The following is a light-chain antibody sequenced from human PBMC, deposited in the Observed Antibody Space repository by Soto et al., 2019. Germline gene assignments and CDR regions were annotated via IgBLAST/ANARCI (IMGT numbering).Light chain of an antibody. J-gene: IGKJ1*01. CDR3: LQYPSYPRT. CDR2: ATF. CDR1: QDIRSD. V-gene: IGKV1-17*01. Sequence: DIQMTQSPSSLSASVGDRVTITCRASQDIRSDLGWYQQRPGRAPERLIYATFTLHRGVPSRFSGSRSGTEFTLTVNSLQPEDFATYYCLQYPSYPRTFGQGTKVEMK.